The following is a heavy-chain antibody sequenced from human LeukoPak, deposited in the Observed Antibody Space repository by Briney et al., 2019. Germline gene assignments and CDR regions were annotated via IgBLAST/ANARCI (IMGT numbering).Heavy chain of an antibody. V-gene: IGHV1-2*02. CDR3: ARDGDIDAFDM. J-gene: IGHJ3*02. Sequence: EASVKVSCKASGYTFTGYYMHWVRQAPGQGLEWMGWMSCKSGDTHYAQKFQGRVTMTRDTSISTAYMELNSLRSDDTAVYYCARDGDIDAFDMWGQGTMVTVST. CDR1: GYTFTGYY. CDR2: MSCKSGDT. D-gene: IGHD3-3*01.